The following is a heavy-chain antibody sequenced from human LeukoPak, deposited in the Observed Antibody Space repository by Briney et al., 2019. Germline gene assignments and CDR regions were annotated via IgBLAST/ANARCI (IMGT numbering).Heavy chain of an antibody. CDR3: SRGISTSPYGMDV. CDR2: TYYRSRWYN. CDR1: GDSVPSNSAA. Sequence: SRTLSLTCAISGDSVPSNSAAWNWIMQSPSRGLEWLGRTYYRSRWYNDYAVSVQSRITINADTSKNQFSLQLNSVTPEDTAVYYCSRGISTSPYGMDVWGKGTTVTVSS. D-gene: IGHD2-2*01. V-gene: IGHV6-1*01. J-gene: IGHJ6*04.